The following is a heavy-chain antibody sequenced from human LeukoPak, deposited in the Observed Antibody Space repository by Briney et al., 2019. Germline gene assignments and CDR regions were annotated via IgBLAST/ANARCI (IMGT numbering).Heavy chain of an antibody. CDR2: ISSSSSTI. V-gene: IGHV3-48*02. J-gene: IGHJ4*02. CDR1: GFTFSSYA. D-gene: IGHD5-12*01. Sequence: PGGSLRLSCAASGFTFSSYAMSWVRQAPGKGLEWVSYISSSSSTIYYADSVKGRFTISRDNAKNSLYLQMNSLRDEDTAVYYCARDLGRWLRHFDYWGQGTLATVSS. CDR3: ARDLGRWLRHFDY.